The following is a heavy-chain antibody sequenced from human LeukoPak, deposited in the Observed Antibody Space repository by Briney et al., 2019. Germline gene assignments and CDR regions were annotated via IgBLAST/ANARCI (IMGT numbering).Heavy chain of an antibody. J-gene: IGHJ4*02. D-gene: IGHD6-6*01. CDR1: GGSITSSNHH. CDR2: IYDSGTT. V-gene: IGHV4-39*07. CDR3: ARESSSSPDY. Sequence: SETLSLTCTVSGGSITSSNHHWIWLRQPPGQELEGIGSIYDSGTTYYNPTLRSRVTISIATTKYQFYLSLTSVPAAALSMYFSARESSSSPDYWGQGTLVTVSS.